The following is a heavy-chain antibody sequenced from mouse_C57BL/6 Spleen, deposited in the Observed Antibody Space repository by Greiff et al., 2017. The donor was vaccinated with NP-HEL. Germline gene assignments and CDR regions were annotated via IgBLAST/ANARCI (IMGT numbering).Heavy chain of an antibody. CDR3: ARDYSNSLYYFDY. V-gene: IGHV5-4*01. CDR1: GFTFSSYA. CDR2: ISDGGSYT. J-gene: IGHJ2*01. D-gene: IGHD2-5*01. Sequence: EVQVVESGGGLVKPGGSLKLSCAASGFTFSSYAMSWVRQTPEKRLEWVATISDGGSYTYYPDNVKGRFTISRDNAKNNLYLQMSHLKSEDTAMYYCARDYSNSLYYFDYWGQGTTLTVSS.